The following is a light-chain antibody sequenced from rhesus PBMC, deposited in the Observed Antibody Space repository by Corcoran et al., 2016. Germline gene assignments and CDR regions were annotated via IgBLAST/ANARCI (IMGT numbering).Light chain of an antibody. CDR2: KAS. CDR1: PSISSW. J-gene: IGKJ3*01. V-gene: IGKV1-22*01. CDR3: LQYSSSPFT. Sequence: DIQMTQSPSSLSASVGDTVTITCRASPSISSWLDWYQQQTGKTPKLLIYKASRLQIGVPSRFSGCGSGTDLTLTCSSLQPEDCATYYCLQYSSSPFTFGPGTKLDIK.